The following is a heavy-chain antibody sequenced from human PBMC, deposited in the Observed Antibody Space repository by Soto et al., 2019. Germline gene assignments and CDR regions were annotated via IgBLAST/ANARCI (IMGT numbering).Heavy chain of an antibody. CDR1: GGTFSSYA. Sequence: SVKVSCKAAGGTFSSYAISWVRQAPGQGLEWMGGIIPIFGTANYAQKFQGRVTITADESTSTAYMELSSLRSEDTAVYYCARVDCSSTSCYYYYGMDVWGQGTTVTVSS. V-gene: IGHV1-69*13. CDR3: ARVDCSSTSCYYYYGMDV. J-gene: IGHJ6*02. CDR2: IIPIFGTA. D-gene: IGHD2-2*01.